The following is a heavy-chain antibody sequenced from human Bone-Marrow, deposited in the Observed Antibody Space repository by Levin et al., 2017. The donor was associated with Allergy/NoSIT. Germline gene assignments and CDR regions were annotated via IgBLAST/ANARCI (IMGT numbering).Heavy chain of an antibody. CDR1: GGSIGRSSYY. CDR2: IYFTGTT. D-gene: IGHD6-13*01. J-gene: IGHJ4*02. Sequence: TGGSLRLSCSLSGGSIGRSSYYWGWVRQSPEKGLEWIGNIYFTGTTSYNPSLKSRVVISVDMSKDQFSLRLSSVTAADTAVYYCVRQAAKLFDYWGQGALVTVSS. CDR3: VRQAAKLFDY. V-gene: IGHV4-39*01.